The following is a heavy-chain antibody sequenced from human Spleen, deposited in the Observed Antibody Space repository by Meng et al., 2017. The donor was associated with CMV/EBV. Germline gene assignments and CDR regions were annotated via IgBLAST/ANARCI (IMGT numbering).Heavy chain of an antibody. D-gene: IGHD4-23*01. J-gene: IGHJ4*02. CDR1: GYTFSSYG. CDR3: ARASRSGNSGSLNY. CDR2: ISGYDGNT. Sequence: SGYTFSSYGVSWVRQAPGQGLEWLGWISGYDGNTKYAQKMQGRVTMATDTSTRTAFMELRNLRSDDTAVYFCARASRSGNSGSLNYWGQGTLVTVSS. V-gene: IGHV1-18*01.